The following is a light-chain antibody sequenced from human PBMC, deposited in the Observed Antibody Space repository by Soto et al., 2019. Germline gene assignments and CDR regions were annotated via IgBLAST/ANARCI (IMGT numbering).Light chain of an antibody. Sequence: QSVLTQPPSASGTPGQTVTISCSGGSSNIGSNSVNWFQHLPGAVPKLLIFSNHQRPSGVPDRFSGSKSGTSASLAISGLQTEDEAHYYCSAWDDSLVVVFGGGTKVTVL. V-gene: IGLV1-44*01. CDR3: SAWDDSLVVV. J-gene: IGLJ2*01. CDR1: SSNIGSNS. CDR2: SNH.